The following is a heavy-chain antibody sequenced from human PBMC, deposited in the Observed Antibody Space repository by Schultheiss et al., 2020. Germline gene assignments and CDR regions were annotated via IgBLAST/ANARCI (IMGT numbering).Heavy chain of an antibody. V-gene: IGHV4-30-2*01. CDR3: ARDRGADYYDSSGYWGVDYYYGMDV. CDR2: IYHSGST. D-gene: IGHD3-22*01. CDR1: GGSISSGGYS. Sequence: SETLSLTCAVSGGSISSGGYSWSWIRQPPGKGLEWIGYIYHSGSTNYNPSLKSRVTMSVDTSKNQFSLKLSSVTAADTAVYYCARDRGADYYDSSGYWGVDYYYGMDVWGQGTTVTVSS. J-gene: IGHJ6*02.